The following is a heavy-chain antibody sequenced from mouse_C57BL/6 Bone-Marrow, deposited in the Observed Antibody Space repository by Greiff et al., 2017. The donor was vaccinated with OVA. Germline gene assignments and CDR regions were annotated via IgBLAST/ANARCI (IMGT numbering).Heavy chain of an antibody. J-gene: IGHJ2*01. CDR3: ARSFITTVVATDFEY. D-gene: IGHD1-1*01. Sequence: EVQLQQSGPELVKPGASVKISCKASGYTFTDYYMNWVKQSHGKSLEWIGDINPNNGGTSYNQKFKGKATLTVDKSSSTAYMELRSLTSEDSAVDYFARSFITTVVATDFEYWGQGTTLTVSS. CDR1: GYTFTDYY. V-gene: IGHV1-26*01. CDR2: INPNNGGT.